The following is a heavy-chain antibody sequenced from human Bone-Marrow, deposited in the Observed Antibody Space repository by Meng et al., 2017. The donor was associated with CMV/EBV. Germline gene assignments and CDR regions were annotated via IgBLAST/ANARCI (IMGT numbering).Heavy chain of an antibody. CDR2: ISYDGSKE. CDR1: GFTFSSYA. Sequence: GGSLRLSCAASGFTFSSYAMHWVRQAPGKGLEWVAVISYDGSKEYHADSVKGRFTISRDNAKYRLYLQMNSLRIEDTAVYYCARIVGALDSYNWIDPWGQGTLVTVSS. V-gene: IGHV3-30*04. CDR3: ARIVGALDSYNWIDP. D-gene: IGHD1-26*01. J-gene: IGHJ5*02.